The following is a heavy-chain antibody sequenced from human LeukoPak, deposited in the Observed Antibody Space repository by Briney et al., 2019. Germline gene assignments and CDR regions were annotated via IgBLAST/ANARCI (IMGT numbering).Heavy chain of an antibody. CDR1: GGSISRYD. V-gene: IGHV4-59*01. CDR2: IYYTGRA. CDR3: ARGDSWSGAHTD. J-gene: IGHJ4*02. Sequence: SETLSLTCTLSGGSISRYDWSWIRQPPGTGLEWIGYIYYTGRADYNPSLKSRVSMSVDTSKNQFSLRVNSMTAADTAVYYCARGDSWSGAHTDWGQGTLVTVSS. D-gene: IGHD3-3*01.